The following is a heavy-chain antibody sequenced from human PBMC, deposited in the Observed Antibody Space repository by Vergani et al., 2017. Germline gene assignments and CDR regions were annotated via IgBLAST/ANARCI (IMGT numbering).Heavy chain of an antibody. Sequence: EVQLVESGGGLVQPGRSLRLSCAASGFTFSSYAMRWVRQAPGKGLEWVSGISGSGGSTYYADSVKGRFTISRDNSKNTLYLQMNSLRAEDTAVYYCAKALIKQQVFDYYYMDVWGKGTTVTVSS. V-gene: IGHV3-23*04. J-gene: IGHJ6*03. CDR1: GFTFSSYA. CDR3: AKALIKQQVFDYYYMDV. CDR2: ISGSGGST. D-gene: IGHD6-13*01.